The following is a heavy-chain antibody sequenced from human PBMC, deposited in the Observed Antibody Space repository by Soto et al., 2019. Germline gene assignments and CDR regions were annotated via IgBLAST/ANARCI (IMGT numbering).Heavy chain of an antibody. J-gene: IGHJ4*02. Sequence: GGSLRLSCAASGFTFSSYAMHWVRQAPGKGLEWVAVISYDGSNKYYADSVKGRFTISRDNSMNTLYLQMNSLRAEDTAVYYCARDPGFAVPFDYWGQGTLVTVSS. V-gene: IGHV3-30-3*01. D-gene: IGHD6-25*01. CDR2: ISYDGSNK. CDR3: ARDPGFAVPFDY. CDR1: GFTFSSYA.